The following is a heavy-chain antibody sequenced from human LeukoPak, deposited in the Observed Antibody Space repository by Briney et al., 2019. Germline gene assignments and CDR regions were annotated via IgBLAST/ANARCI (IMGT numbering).Heavy chain of an antibody. Sequence: GGSLRLSCAASGFTFSSYAMHWVRQAPGKGLEWVAVISYDGSNKYYADSVKGRFTISRDNSKNTLYLQMNSLRAEDTAVYYCARDFRDRVGATTVWFDPWGQGTLVTVSS. D-gene: IGHD1-26*01. V-gene: IGHV3-30-3*01. CDR1: GFTFSSYA. CDR2: ISYDGSNK. J-gene: IGHJ5*02. CDR3: ARDFRDRVGATTVWFDP.